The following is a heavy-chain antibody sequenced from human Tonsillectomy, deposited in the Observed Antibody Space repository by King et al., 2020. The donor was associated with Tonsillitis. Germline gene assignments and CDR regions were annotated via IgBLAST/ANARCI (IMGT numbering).Heavy chain of an antibody. CDR3: ARILVRGVIDYYAMDV. J-gene: IGHJ6*02. CDR2: IYHSGST. D-gene: IGHD3-10*01. V-gene: IGHV4-38-2*02. CDR1: GYSIRSVYY. Sequence: MQLQESGPGLVKPSETLSLTCTVSGYSIRSVYYWGWIRQPPGKGLEWIGSIYHSGSTYYNPSLKSRVTISVDTSKNQFSLKLSSVTAAATAVYYCARILVRGVIDYYAMDVWGQGSTVTVSS.